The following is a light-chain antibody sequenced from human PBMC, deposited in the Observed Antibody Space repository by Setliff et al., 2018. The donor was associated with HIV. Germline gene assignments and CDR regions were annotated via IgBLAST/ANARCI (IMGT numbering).Light chain of an antibody. CDR3: AAWDDSLDAFYV. CDR1: SSNIGSNS. CDR2: SNN. V-gene: IGLV1-44*01. J-gene: IGLJ1*01. Sequence: SVLTHPRPGSGTPGQRVTISCSGSSSNIGSNSVHWYQQLPGTAPRLLIFSNNQRPSGIPARFSGSKSGTSASLATIGLQSEDEADYYCAAWDDSLDAFYVFGTGTKVTVL.